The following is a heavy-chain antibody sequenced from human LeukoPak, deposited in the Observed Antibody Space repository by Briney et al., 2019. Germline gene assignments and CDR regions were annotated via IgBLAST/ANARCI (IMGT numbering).Heavy chain of an antibody. CDR1: GFTFSSYS. Sequence: GGSLRLSCAASGFTFSSYSMNWVRQAPGKGLEWVSSISSSSSYISYADSVKGRFTISRDNAKNSLYLQMNSLRAEDTAVYYCARQADAFDIWGQGTMVTVSS. CDR2: ISSSSSYI. V-gene: IGHV3-21*01. CDR3: ARQADAFDI. J-gene: IGHJ3*02.